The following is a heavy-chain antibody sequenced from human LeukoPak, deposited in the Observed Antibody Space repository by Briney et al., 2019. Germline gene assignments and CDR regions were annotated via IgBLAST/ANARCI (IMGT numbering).Heavy chain of an antibody. CDR3: ARHYGP. Sequence: PSETLSLTCTVSGGSMISTNYYWGWTRQPPGKGLEWFGSISYIGATSYNPSLRGRVTISIDTSKNQFSLKLNSVTAADTAVYYCARHYGPWGQGTLVTVSS. J-gene: IGHJ5*02. CDR2: ISYIGAT. V-gene: IGHV4-39*01. D-gene: IGHD3-10*01. CDR1: GGSMISTNYY.